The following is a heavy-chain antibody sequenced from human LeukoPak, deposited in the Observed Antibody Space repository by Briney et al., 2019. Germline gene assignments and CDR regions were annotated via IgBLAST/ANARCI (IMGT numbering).Heavy chain of an antibody. CDR2: IYSGGST. J-gene: IGHJ6*03. CDR1: GFTVSSNY. CDR3: AKRPRAENYDYVWGSSSYSYYMDV. Sequence: PGGSLRLSCAASGFTVSSNYMSWVRQAPGKGLEWVSVIYSGGSTYYADSVKGRFTISRDNSKNTLYLQMNSLRTEDTAVYYCAKRPRAENYDYVWGSSSYSYYMDVWGKGTTVTISS. V-gene: IGHV3-53*05. D-gene: IGHD3-16*01.